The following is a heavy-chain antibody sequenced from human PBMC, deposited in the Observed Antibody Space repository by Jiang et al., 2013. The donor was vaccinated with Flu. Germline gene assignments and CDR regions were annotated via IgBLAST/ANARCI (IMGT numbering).Heavy chain of an antibody. V-gene: IGHV1-46*01. CDR1: GYTFTSYY. J-gene: IGHJ4*02. CDR3: ARGVPLPELSSGWTFDY. D-gene: IGHD6-19*01. CDR2: INPSSGST. Sequence: CKASGYTFTSYYMHWVRQAPGQGLEWMAIINPSSGSTSYAQKFQGRLTMTRDTSTTTVYMELSSLTSEDTAVYHCARGVPLPELSSGWTFDYWGQGTPVTVSS.